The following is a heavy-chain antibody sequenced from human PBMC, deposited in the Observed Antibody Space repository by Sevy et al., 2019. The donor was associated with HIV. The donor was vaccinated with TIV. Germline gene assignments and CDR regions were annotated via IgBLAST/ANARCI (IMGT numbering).Heavy chain of an antibody. D-gene: IGHD3-22*01. CDR3: ARHPSRDYYDSSGTRGWFDP. V-gene: IGHV4-59*01. Sequence: SETLSLTCTVSGGSISSYYWSWIRQPPGKGLEWIGYIYYSGSTNYNPSLKSQVTISVDTSKNQFSLKLSSVTAADTAVYYSARHPSRDYYDSSGTRGWFDPWGQGTLVTVSS. J-gene: IGHJ5*02. CDR2: IYYSGST. CDR1: GGSISSYY.